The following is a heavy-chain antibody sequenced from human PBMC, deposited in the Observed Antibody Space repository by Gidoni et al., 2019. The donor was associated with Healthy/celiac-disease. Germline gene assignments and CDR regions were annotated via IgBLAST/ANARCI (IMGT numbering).Heavy chain of an antibody. V-gene: IGHV3-21*01. J-gene: IGHJ5*02. CDR1: GFTFSSYS. CDR2: ISSSSSYI. Sequence: EVQLVESGGGLVKPGGSLRLSCAASGFTFSSYSMNWVRQAPGKGLEWVSSISSSSSYIYYADSVKGRFTISRDNAKNSLYLQMNSLRAEDTAVYYCARDFGEMATMPFDPWGQGTLVTVSS. D-gene: IGHD3-16*01. CDR3: ARDFGEMATMPFDP.